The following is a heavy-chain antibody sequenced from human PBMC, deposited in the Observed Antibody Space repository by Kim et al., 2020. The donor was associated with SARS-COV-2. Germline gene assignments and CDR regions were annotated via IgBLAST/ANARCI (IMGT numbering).Heavy chain of an antibody. CDR2: ISSSSSYI. CDR3: ARDPSIEVRYYYGMDV. V-gene: IGHV3-21*01. J-gene: IGHJ6*02. D-gene: IGHD2-21*01. Sequence: GGSLRLSCAASGFTFSSYSMNWVRQAPGKGLEWVSSISSSSSYIYYADSVKGRFTISRDNAKNSLYLQMNSLRAEDTAVYYCARDPSIEVRYYYGMDVWGQGTTVTVSS. CDR1: GFTFSSYS.